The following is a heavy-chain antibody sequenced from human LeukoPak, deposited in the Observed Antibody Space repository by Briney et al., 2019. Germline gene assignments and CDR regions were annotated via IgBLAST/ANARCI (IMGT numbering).Heavy chain of an antibody. CDR3: ASSFPRRDDYISNYFDY. Sequence: GGSLRLSCAASGFTFSTYSMNWVRQAPGRGLEWVSSISSSGTYIYYADSMRGRFTISRDNSKNSLYLQMNSLRVEDTAVYYCASSFPRRDDYISNYFDYWGQGTLVTVSS. CDR1: GFTFSTYS. D-gene: IGHD5-24*01. CDR2: ISSSGTYI. V-gene: IGHV3-21*01. J-gene: IGHJ4*02.